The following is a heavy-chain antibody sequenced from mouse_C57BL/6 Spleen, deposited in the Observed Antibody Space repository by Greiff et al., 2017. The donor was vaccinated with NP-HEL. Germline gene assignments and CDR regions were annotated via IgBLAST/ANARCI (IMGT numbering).Heavy chain of an antibody. D-gene: IGHD4-1*01. CDR3: AKSNWDEGGFDY. Sequence: EVKLVESGGGLVKPGGSLKLSCAASGFTFSDYGMHWVRQAPEKGLEWVAYISSGSSTIYYADTVKGRFTISRDNAKNTLFLQMTSLRSEDTAMYYCAKSNWDEGGFDYWGQGTTLTVSS. CDR2: ISSGSSTI. V-gene: IGHV5-17*01. J-gene: IGHJ2*01. CDR1: GFTFSDYG.